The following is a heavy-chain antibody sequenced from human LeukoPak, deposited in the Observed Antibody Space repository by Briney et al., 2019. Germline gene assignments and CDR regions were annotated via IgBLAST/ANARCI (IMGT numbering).Heavy chain of an antibody. CDR1: GYTLTELS. Sequence: ASVKVSCKVSGYTLTELSMHWVRQAPGKGLEWMGGFHPEDGETIYAQKFQGRVTMTEDTSTDTAYMELSSLRSEDTAVYYCATSWVSYRGADWYFDYWGQGTLVTVSS. V-gene: IGHV1-24*01. CDR2: FHPEDGET. J-gene: IGHJ4*02. D-gene: IGHD2-21*01. CDR3: ATSWVSYRGADWYFDY.